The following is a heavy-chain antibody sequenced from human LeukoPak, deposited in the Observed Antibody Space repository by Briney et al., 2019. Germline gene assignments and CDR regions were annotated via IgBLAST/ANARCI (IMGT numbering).Heavy chain of an antibody. V-gene: IGHV4-38-2*01. D-gene: IGHD2-2*01. Sequence: SETLSLTCAVSGYSISSGYYWGWIRQPPAKGLEWIGTIYHSGTTYYNPSLKSRVTISLDTSKNQFSLNLRSVTAADTAVYYCARFESTSGRGFDPWGQGTLVTVSS. CDR2: IYHSGTT. CDR1: GYSISSGYY. J-gene: IGHJ5*02. CDR3: ARFESTSGRGFDP.